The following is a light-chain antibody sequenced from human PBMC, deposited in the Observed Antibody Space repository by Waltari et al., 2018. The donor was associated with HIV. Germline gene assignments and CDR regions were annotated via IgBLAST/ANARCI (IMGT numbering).Light chain of an antibody. CDR1: QDISNY. Sequence: DIQMTQSPSSLSAFVGDRVTITCQASQDISNYLNWYQQKPGKAPKLLIYDASNLETGVPSRFSGSGSGTDFTFTISSLQPEDIATYYCQHYDNLPYTFGQGTKLEIK. V-gene: IGKV1-33*01. J-gene: IGKJ2*01. CDR3: QHYDNLPYT. CDR2: DAS.